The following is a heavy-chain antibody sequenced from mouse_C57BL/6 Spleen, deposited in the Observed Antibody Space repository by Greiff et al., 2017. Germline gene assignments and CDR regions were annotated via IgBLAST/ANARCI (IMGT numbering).Heavy chain of an antibody. Sequence: QVQLQQSGPELVKPGASVKIPCKASGYAFSSSWMNWVKQRPGKGLEWIGRIYPGDGDTNYNGKFKGKATLTADKSSSTAYMQLSSLTSEDSAVYFCAREAGFYYYGSSSYFDYWGQGTTLTVSS. CDR3: AREAGFYYYGSSSYFDY. D-gene: IGHD1-1*01. V-gene: IGHV1-82*01. CDR1: GYAFSSSW. J-gene: IGHJ2*01. CDR2: IYPGDGDT.